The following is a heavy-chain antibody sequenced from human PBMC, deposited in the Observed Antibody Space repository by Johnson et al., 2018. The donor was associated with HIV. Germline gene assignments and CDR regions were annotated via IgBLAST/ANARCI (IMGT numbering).Heavy chain of an antibody. Sequence: VQLVESGGGLAQPGRSLRLSCTASGFTFGDYAMSWVRQVPGKGLEWVSGINWNGGSTGYADSVEGRLTISRENVKKFLYLQMNSLRSGDTALHSCASGSSNGDSSGLFDVFDIWGQGTMVTVSS. D-gene: IGHD3-22*01. CDR3: ASGSSNGDSSGLFDVFDI. J-gene: IGHJ3*02. V-gene: IGHV3-20*04. CDR2: INWNGGST. CDR1: GFTFGDYA.